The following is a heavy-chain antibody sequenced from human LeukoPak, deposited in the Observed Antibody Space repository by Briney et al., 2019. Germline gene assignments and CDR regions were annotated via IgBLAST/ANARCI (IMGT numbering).Heavy chain of an antibody. CDR2: IYGGGST. V-gene: IGHV3-53*01. CDR1: GFTFSSYS. D-gene: IGHD3-16*02. J-gene: IGHJ4*02. CDR3: ARGPGMITFGGVIVPYFDY. Sequence: PGGSLRLSCAASGFTFSSYSMNWVRQATGKGLEWVSVIYGGGSTYYADSVKGRFTISRDNSKNTLYLQMNSLRAEDTAVYYCARGPGMITFGGVIVPYFDYWGQGTLVTVSS.